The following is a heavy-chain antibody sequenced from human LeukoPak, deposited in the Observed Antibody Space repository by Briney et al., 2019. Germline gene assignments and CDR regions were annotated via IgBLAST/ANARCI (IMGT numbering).Heavy chain of an antibody. CDR2: IRYGGSNK. J-gene: IGHJ4*02. CDR3: ANGGGIVATC. D-gene: IGHD5-12*01. CDR1: GFTFSSYG. V-gene: IGHV3-30*02. Sequence: GGSLRLSCAASGFTFSSYGMHWVRQAPGKGLEWVAFIRYGGSNKYYADSVKGRFTISRDNSKNTLYLQMNSLRAEDTAVYYCANGGGIVATCWGQGTLVTVSS.